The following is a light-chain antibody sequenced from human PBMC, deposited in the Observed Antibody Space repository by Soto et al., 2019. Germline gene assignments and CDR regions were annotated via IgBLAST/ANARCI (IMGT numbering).Light chain of an antibody. CDR3: QQYNSYSLA. J-gene: IGKJ1*01. CDR2: KAS. Sequence: DIQMTQSPSTLSASVGDRVTITCRASQSISSWLAWYQQKPGKAPKLLIYKASSLESGVPSRFGGSVSGTEFTLTISCLQPDDFATYYCQQYNSYSLAFGQGTKVEIK. V-gene: IGKV1-5*03. CDR1: QSISSW.